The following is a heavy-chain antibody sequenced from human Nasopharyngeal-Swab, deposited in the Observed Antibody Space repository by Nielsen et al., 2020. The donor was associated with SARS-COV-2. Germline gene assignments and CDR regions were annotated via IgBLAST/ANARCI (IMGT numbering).Heavy chain of an antibody. CDR1: GASVSSNSAA. D-gene: IGHD1-26*01. Sequence: SETLSLTSAISGASVSSNSAAWNWIRQSPSRGLEWLGRTYYRSKWYNDYAVSVKSRITINPDTSKNQFSLQLNSVTPEDTAVYYCARDLGKWEPQAGFDYWGQGTLVTVSS. V-gene: IGHV6-1*01. CDR3: ARDLGKWEPQAGFDY. CDR2: TYYRSKWYN. J-gene: IGHJ4*02.